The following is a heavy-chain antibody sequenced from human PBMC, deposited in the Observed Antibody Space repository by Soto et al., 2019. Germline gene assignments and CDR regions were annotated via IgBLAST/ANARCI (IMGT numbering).Heavy chain of an antibody. V-gene: IGHV3-7*03. D-gene: IGHD6-6*01. J-gene: IGHJ4*02. Sequence: GGSLRLSCAASGFTFSSYWMSWVRQAPGKGLEWVANIKQDGSEKYYVDSVKGRLTISRDNAKNSLYLQMNSLRAEDTAVYYCARDGGIAALDYWGQGTLVTVSS. CDR1: GFTFSSYW. CDR3: ARDGGIAALDY. CDR2: IKQDGSEK.